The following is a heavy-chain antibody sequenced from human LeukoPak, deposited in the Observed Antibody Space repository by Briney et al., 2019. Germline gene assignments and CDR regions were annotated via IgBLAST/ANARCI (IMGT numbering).Heavy chain of an antibody. D-gene: IGHD2-8*01. CDR1: GFTFSSYA. J-gene: IGHJ4*02. CDR3: ARRCTNGVCYNY. V-gene: IGHV3-23*01. CDR2: ISGSGGST. Sequence: GGSLRLSCAASGFTFSSYAMSWVRQAPGKGLKWVSAISGSGGSTYYADSVKGRFTISRDNSKNTLYLQMNSLRAEDTAVYYCARRCTNGVCYNYWGQGTLVTVSS.